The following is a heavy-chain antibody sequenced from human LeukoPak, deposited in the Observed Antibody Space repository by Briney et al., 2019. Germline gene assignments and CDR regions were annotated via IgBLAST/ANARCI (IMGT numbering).Heavy chain of an antibody. CDR1: GYTFTSYD. D-gene: IGHD3-10*01. Sequence: GASVKVFCKASGYTFTSYDINWVQQATGQGLEWMGWMNPNSGNTGYAQKFQGRVTMTRNTSISTAYMELSSLRSGDTAVYYCARGIRLTMVRGVNYYMDVWGKGTTVTISS. J-gene: IGHJ6*03. CDR3: ARGIRLTMVRGVNYYMDV. V-gene: IGHV1-8*01. CDR2: MNPNSGNT.